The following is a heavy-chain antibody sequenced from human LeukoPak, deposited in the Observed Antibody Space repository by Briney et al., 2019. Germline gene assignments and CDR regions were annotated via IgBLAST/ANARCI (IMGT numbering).Heavy chain of an antibody. CDR2: INHSGST. Sequence: SETLSLTCAVYGGSFSGYYWSWIRQPPGKGLEWIGEINHSGSTNYNPSLKSRVTISVDTSKNQFSLKLSSVTAADTAVYYCARGRNSGPPVLFDPWGQGTLVTVSS. CDR1: GGSFSGYY. V-gene: IGHV4-34*01. D-gene: IGHD1-26*01. CDR3: ARGRNSGPPVLFDP. J-gene: IGHJ5*02.